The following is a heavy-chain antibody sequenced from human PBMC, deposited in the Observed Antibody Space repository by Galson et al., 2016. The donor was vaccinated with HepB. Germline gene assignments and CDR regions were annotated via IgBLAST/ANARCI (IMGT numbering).Heavy chain of an antibody. CDR3: ARDADPQYYFHHGMDV. CDR2: IFSGGAT. J-gene: IGHJ6*04. V-gene: IGHV3-53*01. D-gene: IGHD2/OR15-2a*01. CDR1: GFSLSYSY. Sequence: SLRLSCAVSGFSLSYSYMSWVRQTPGKGLECVATIFSGGATYYADSVKGRFPISRDDSNNILYLDMTGLTAGDTALYYCARDADPQYYFHHGMDVWGSGTTVIVSA.